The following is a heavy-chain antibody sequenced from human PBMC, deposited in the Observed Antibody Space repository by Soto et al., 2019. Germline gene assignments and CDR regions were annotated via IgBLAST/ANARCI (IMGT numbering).Heavy chain of an antibody. J-gene: IGHJ6*02. CDR2: VFYTGRA. V-gene: IGHV4-59*01. Sequence: SETRSLSGTGSGGSLGSDGWSWMRQPPGEGLEWIGYVFYTGRANYNASLKSRVSISLDTSNYQFSLKLSSVTAADTAVYYCARDGDGRMTTNPYYYNGMDVWGPGTTVT. CDR3: ARDGDGRMTTNPYYYNGMDV. D-gene: IGHD4-4*01. CDR1: GGSLGSDG.